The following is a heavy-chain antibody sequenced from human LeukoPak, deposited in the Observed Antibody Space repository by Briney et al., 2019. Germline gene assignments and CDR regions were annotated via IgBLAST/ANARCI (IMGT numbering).Heavy chain of an antibody. Sequence: PSETLSLTCTVSGGSISSGSYYWGWIRQPPGKGLEWIGSIYHSGSTYYNPSLKSRVTISVDTSKNQFSLKLSSVTAADTAVYYCARDPAYYYGSGSYLARDYWGQGTLVTVSS. J-gene: IGHJ4*02. CDR3: ARDPAYYYGSGSYLARDY. CDR2: IYHSGST. CDR1: GGSISSGSYY. V-gene: IGHV4-39*07. D-gene: IGHD3-10*01.